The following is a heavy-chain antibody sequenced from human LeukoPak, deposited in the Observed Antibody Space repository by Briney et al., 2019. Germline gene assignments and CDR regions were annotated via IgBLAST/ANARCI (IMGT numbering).Heavy chain of an antibody. CDR3: ASSEYSSGAGPHFDY. CDR1: EYTFTSYY. CDR2: INPSGGST. J-gene: IGHJ4*02. Sequence: ASVKVSCKASEYTFTSYYMHWVRQAPGQGLEWMGIINPSGGSTSYAQKFQGRVTMTRDTSTSTVYMELSSLRSEDTAVYYCASSEYSSGAGPHFDYWGQGTLVTVSS. D-gene: IGHD6-19*01. V-gene: IGHV1-46*01.